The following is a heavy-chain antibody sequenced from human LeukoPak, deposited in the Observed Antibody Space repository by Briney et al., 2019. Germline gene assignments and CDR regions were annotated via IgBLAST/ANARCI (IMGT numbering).Heavy chain of an antibody. J-gene: IGHJ4*02. Sequence: PGGSLRLSCAASGFTFSSYAIHWVRQAPGKGLEWVSFISYDGSNKVHADSVMGRFTISRDNSKNAVDLQLNSLRDEDTAVYYCAKDWGQRGVGASLGHWGQGTLVIVSS. CDR2: ISYDGSNK. V-gene: IGHV3-30-3*01. CDR1: GFTFSSYA. D-gene: IGHD1-26*01. CDR3: AKDWGQRGVGASLGH.